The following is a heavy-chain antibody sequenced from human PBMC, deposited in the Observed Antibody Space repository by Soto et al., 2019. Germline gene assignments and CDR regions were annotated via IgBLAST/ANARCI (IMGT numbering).Heavy chain of an antibody. CDR1: GYSFTSYW. CDR2: IYPGDSDT. D-gene: IGHD5-18*01. CDR3: ARLKNPAVVDKAMAYYYGMDV. J-gene: IGHJ6*02. V-gene: IGHV5-51*01. Sequence: GESLKISCKGSGYSFTSYWIGWVRQMPGKGLEWMGIIYPGDSDTRYSPSFQGQVTISADKSISTAYLQWSSLKASDTAMYYCARLKNPAVVDKAMAYYYGMDVWGQGTKVTVSS.